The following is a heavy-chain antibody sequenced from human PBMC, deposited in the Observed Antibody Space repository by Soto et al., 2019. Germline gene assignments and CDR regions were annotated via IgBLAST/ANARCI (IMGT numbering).Heavy chain of an antibody. D-gene: IGHD2-8*01. J-gene: IGHJ6*02. CDR3: ARQDDIVLMVYFV. CDR1: GYSFTSYW. V-gene: IGHV5-10-1*01. CDR2: IDPSDSYT. Sequence: SLKISCKGSGYSFTSYWISWVRQMPGKGLEWMGRIDPSDSYTNYSPSFQGHVTISADKSISTAYLQWSSLKASDTAMYYCARQDDIVLMVYFVWGQGTTVTVSS.